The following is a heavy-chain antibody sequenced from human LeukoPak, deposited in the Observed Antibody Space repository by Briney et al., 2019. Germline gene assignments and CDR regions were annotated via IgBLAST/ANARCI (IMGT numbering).Heavy chain of an antibody. J-gene: IGHJ4*02. Sequence: GGSLRLSCAASGFTFDDYAMHWVRQAPGKGLEWVSGISWNSGSIGYADSVKGRFTISRDNAKNSLYLQMNSLRAEDTASYYCAKDIGYSSRTFDYWGQGTLVTVSS. D-gene: IGHD6-13*01. CDR2: ISWNSGSI. CDR1: GFTFDDYA. CDR3: AKDIGYSSRTFDY. V-gene: IGHV3-9*01.